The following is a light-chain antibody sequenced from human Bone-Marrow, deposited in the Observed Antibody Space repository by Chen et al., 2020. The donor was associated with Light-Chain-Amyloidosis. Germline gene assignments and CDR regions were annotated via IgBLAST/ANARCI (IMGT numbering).Light chain of an antibody. CDR2: DDS. J-gene: IGLJ3*02. CDR3: QGWDRSSDRPV. V-gene: IGLV3-21*02. CDR1: NIGSTS. Sequence: SYVLTQPSSVSVAPGQTATIACGGNNIGSTSVHWYQQPPGQAPLLVVYDDSYRPSWIPEPLSGCNAGNTATLPMSRVEAGDEAGYYCQGWDRSSDRPVFSGGTKLTVL.